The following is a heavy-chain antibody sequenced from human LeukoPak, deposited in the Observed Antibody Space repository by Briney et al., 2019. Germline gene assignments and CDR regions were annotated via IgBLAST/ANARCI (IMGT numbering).Heavy chain of an antibody. Sequence: GGSLRLSCAASGFTFSAYGMHWVRQAPDKGLEWVASIHYDGSYKYFADSVKGRIAISRDNSKNALYLQMNSLRAEDTAVYYCARPLANTIFYPYWGQGTLVTVSS. J-gene: IGHJ4*02. V-gene: IGHV3-30*02. CDR1: GFTFSAYG. D-gene: IGHD3-9*01. CDR2: IHYDGSYK. CDR3: ARPLANTIFYPY.